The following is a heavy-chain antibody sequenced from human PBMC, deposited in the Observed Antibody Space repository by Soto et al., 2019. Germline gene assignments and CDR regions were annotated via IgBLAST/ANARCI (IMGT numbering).Heavy chain of an antibody. CDR2: INPHSGGT. D-gene: IGHD6-6*01. V-gene: IGHV1-2*04. Sequence: GASVKVSCKTSGYTFTAFYIHWVRQAPGQGLEWMGWINPHSGGTNFARKFLGWVTLTRDTSISTAYMEASSLKSDDTAVYYCARDLLSSSSLDGLDVWGQGTTVTVSS. CDR1: GYTFTAFY. J-gene: IGHJ6*02. CDR3: ARDLLSSSSLDGLDV.